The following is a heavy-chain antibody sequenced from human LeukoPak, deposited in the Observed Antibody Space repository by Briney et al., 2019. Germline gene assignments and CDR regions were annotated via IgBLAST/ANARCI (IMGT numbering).Heavy chain of an antibody. CDR2: INPNSGGT. J-gene: IGHJ6*03. Sequence: ASVKVSCKASGYTFTGYYMHWVRQAPGQGLEWMGWINPNSGGTNYAQKFQGRVTMTRDTSISTAYMELSRLRSDDTAVYYCARGQWLVLRYYYYYMDVWGKGTTVTVSS. V-gene: IGHV1-2*02. CDR1: GYTFTGYY. D-gene: IGHD6-19*01. CDR3: ARGQWLVLRYYYYYMDV.